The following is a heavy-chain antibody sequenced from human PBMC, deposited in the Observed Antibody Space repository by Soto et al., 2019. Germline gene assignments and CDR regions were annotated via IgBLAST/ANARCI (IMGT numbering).Heavy chain of an antibody. Sequence: ASVKVSCKASGYTFTIYGIIWVRQAPGQGLEWMGWISAYNGNTNYAQKLQGRVTMTTDTSTSTAYMELRSLRSDDTAVYYCARDHTYYYDSSGYYNWFDPWGQGTLVTVSS. CDR1: GYTFTIYG. J-gene: IGHJ5*02. D-gene: IGHD3-22*01. CDR3: ARDHTYYYDSSGYYNWFDP. CDR2: ISAYNGNT. V-gene: IGHV1-18*01.